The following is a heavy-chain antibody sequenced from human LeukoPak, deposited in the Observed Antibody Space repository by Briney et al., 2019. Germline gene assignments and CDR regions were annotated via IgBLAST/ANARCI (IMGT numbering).Heavy chain of an antibody. CDR1: GFTFSSYS. CDR3: VTSARDSSGCYSSYYFDY. CDR2: ISSSSSYI. V-gene: IGHV3-21*01. D-gene: IGHD6-19*01. J-gene: IGHJ4*02. Sequence: GGSLRLSCAASGFTFSSYSMNWVRQAPGKGLEWVSSISSSSSYIYYADSVKGRFTISRDNAKNSLYLQMNSLRAEDTAVYYCVTSARDSSGCYSSYYFDYWGQGTLVTVSS.